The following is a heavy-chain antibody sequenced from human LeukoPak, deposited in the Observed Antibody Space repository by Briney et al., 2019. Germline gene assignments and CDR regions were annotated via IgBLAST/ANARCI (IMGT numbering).Heavy chain of an antibody. Sequence: GGSLRLSCADSEFILSTYAMNWVRQAPGRGLEWVSSISPSGSAIFYAHSVKGRFSISRDNAKNSLYLQINSLRAEDTAVYYCARSPDILTGENFDYWGQGTLVTVSS. J-gene: IGHJ4*02. V-gene: IGHV3-21*04. CDR3: ARSPDILTGENFDY. D-gene: IGHD3-9*01. CDR1: EFILSTYA. CDR2: ISPSGSAI.